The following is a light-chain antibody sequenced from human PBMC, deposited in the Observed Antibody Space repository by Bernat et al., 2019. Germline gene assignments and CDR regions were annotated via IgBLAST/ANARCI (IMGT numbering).Light chain of an antibody. J-gene: IGKJ4*01. CDR3: QQSYSTPRHT. CDR1: QSISSY. Sequence: IQMTQSPSSLSASVRDRVTITCRASQSISSYLNWYQQKPGKAPKLLIYAASSLQSGVPSRFSGSVSGTDFTLTISSLQPEDFATYYCQQSYSTPRHTFGGGTKVEIK. CDR2: AAS. V-gene: IGKV1-39*01.